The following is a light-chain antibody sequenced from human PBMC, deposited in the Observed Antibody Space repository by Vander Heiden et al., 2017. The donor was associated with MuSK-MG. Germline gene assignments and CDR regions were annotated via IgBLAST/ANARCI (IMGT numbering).Light chain of an antibody. CDR3: YSGGGSRLP. CDR2: DAS. Sequence: IVLTQSPATLSLSPGERATLSCRASQSVSSHLAWYQQKPGQAPRLLIYDASNRPTGVPAPLRPRASGTDLTLTISILTPENFAVSHCYSGGGSRLPFCGGTRV. V-gene: IGKV3-11*01. J-gene: IGKJ4*02. CDR1: QSVSSH.